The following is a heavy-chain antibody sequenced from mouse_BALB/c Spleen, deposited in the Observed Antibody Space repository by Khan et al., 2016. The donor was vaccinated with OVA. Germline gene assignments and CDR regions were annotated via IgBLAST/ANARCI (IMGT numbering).Heavy chain of an antibody. CDR1: AYIFTNYW. V-gene: IGHV1-61*01. J-gene: IGHJ4*01. CDR3: ARCRMEAMDY. Sequence: QVQLKQSGAELVRPGASVKLSCKASAYIFTNYWMNWVKQRPGQGLEWIGMIDPSDSETHYNQMFKDKATLTVDKSSSTAYIQLSSLTSEDSAVYYCARCRMEAMDYWGQGTSATGSS. CDR2: IDPSDSET.